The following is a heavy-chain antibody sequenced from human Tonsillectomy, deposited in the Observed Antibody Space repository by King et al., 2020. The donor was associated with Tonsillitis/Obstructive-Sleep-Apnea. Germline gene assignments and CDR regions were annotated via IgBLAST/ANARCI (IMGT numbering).Heavy chain of an antibody. CDR1: GFAVSSNY. CDR2: IDSETTT. V-gene: IGHV3-53*01. CDR3: ARAETGLDAFDV. J-gene: IGHJ3*01. Sequence: VQLVASVGGLIPPGGSLSLSCAAAGFAVSSNYMSWVRRAPGKGLEWVSSIDSETTTRSAASVTGRFTLSSDSAQNTVFLQMNSLRAEDTAVYYCARAETGLDAFDVWGLGAMVTVS.